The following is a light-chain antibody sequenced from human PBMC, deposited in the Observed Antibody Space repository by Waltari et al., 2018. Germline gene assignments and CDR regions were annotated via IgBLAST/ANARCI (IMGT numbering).Light chain of an antibody. CDR3: AAWDDSLSGAV. CDR1: SSNTGSNF. J-gene: IGLJ7*01. V-gene: IGLV1-47*01. CDR2: RPN. Sequence: QSVLTQPPSASGTPGQRVTISCSGSSSNTGSNFVYWDRQFPGRAPKLLIYRPNQPPSGVPDRFSGSKSGTSASLAITGLRSEDEADYYCAAWDDSLSGAVFGGGTQLTVL.